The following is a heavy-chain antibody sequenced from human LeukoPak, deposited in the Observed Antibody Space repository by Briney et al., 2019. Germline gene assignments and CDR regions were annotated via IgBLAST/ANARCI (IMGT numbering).Heavy chain of an antibody. CDR1: GFTFSSYE. J-gene: IGHJ3*02. Sequence: GGSVRRSCAASGFTFSSYERNWVRQAQGKGLEWVSYISSSGRTIYYADSVKGRFTISRDNAKNSLYLQRQSLRAEDTSVYYCARDSAFDIWGQGTILTVSS. V-gene: IGHV3-48*03. CDR2: ISSSGRTI. CDR3: ARDSAFDI.